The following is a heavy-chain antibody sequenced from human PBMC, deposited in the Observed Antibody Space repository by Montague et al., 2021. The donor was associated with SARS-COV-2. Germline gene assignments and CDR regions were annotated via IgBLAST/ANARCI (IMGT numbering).Heavy chain of an antibody. D-gene: IGHD3-10*01. V-gene: IGHV4-34*01. CDR3: ARGARQGYGFRLGSFDS. CDR1: GGSFSGYY. CDR2: INHSGST. J-gene: IGHJ4*02. Sequence: SETLSLTCAVYGGSFSGYYWNWIRQPPGKGLEWTGEINHSGSTNYNSYLTSRVPMSVDTSKNQFSLKLSSVTAADTAVYYCARGARQGYGFRLGSFDSWGQGTLVTVSS.